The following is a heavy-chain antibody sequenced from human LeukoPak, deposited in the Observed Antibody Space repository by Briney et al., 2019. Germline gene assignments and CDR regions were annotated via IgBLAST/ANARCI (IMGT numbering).Heavy chain of an antibody. CDR3: ARDPFDYYGPYYFDY. D-gene: IGHD1-26*01. V-gene: IGHV3-33*05. J-gene: IGHJ4*02. CDR1: EFTFSTYG. CDR2: ILHDGSNK. Sequence: GRSLRLSCAASEFTFSTYGMHWVRQAPGKGLEWVAVILHDGSNKYYADSVKGRFTVSRDNSKNTVYLQMNSLRAEDTAVYYCARDPFDYYGPYYFDYWGQGTLVTVSS.